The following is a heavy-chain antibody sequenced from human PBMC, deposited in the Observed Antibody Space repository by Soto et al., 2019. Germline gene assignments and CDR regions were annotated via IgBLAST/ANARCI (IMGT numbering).Heavy chain of an antibody. CDR1: GGTFSSYT. Sequence: QVQLVQSGAEVKKPGSSVKVSCKASGGTFSSYTISWVRQAPGQGREWMGRIIPILGIANYAQKFQGRVTITADKSTSTAYMELSSLRSEHTAVYYCARDYGNCRAFDYWGQGTLVTVSS. V-gene: IGHV1-69*08. D-gene: IGHD1-1*01. J-gene: IGHJ4*02. CDR3: ARDYGNCRAFDY. CDR2: IIPILGIA.